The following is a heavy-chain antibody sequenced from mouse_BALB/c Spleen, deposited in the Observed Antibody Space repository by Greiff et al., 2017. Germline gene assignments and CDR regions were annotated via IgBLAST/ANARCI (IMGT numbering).Heavy chain of an antibody. CDR3: AREIALRAMDY. D-gene: IGHD1-1*01. J-gene: IGHJ4*01. Sequence: GQLQQSGPELVKPGASVKISCKASGYSFTSYYIHWVKQRPGQGLEWIGWIFPGSGNTRYNEKFKGKATLTADTSSSTAYMQLSSLTSEDSAVYYCAREIALRAMDYWGQGTSVTVSS. CDR1: GYSFTSYY. CDR2: IFPGSGNT. V-gene: IGHV1-66*01.